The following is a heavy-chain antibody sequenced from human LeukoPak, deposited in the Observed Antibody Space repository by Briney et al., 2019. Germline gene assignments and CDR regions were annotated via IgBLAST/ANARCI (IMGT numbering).Heavy chain of an antibody. Sequence: GGSLRLSCAASGITFSGYAMNWVRQAPGKGLEWVSGISGSGGSTYYAHSVKGRFTISRDNSKNTLYLQMDSLRAEDTAVYHCATAFGSGSYYHVPWGQGTLVTVSS. CDR1: GITFSGYA. CDR2: ISGSGGST. D-gene: IGHD3-10*01. CDR3: ATAFGSGSYYHVP. J-gene: IGHJ5*02. V-gene: IGHV3-23*01.